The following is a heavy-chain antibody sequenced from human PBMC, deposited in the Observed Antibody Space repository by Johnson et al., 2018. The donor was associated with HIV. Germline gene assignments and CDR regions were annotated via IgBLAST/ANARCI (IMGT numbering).Heavy chain of an antibody. D-gene: IGHD1-14*01. V-gene: IGHV3-9*01. Sequence: EVHLVESGGGLVQPGGSLRLSCAASGFTFDAYAMHWVRQAPGKGLEWVSGVSWNNGSLGYADSVKGRFTISRDNAKNSLYLQMNSLRAEDTALYYCTRVRMTPPLGAFDIWGQGTMVTVSS. CDR1: GFTFDAYA. CDR3: TRVRMTPPLGAFDI. CDR2: VSWNNGSL. J-gene: IGHJ3*02.